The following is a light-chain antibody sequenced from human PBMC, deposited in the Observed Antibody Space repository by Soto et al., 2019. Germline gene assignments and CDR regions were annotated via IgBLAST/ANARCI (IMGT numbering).Light chain of an antibody. Sequence: DIQMTQSPSSLSASVGDRVTITCRASQTISTYLNWYQQEPGKAPKLLIYAASSLQSGVPSRFSGRRSGTDFTLSISSLQPEDFAAYYCQQSQGIPYTFSQGTKLEIK. CDR3: QQSQGIPYT. CDR2: AAS. J-gene: IGKJ2*01. V-gene: IGKV1-39*01. CDR1: QTISTY.